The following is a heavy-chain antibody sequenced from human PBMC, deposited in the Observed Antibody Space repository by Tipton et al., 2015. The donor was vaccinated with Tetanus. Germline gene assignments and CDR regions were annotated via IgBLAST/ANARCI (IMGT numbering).Heavy chain of an antibody. J-gene: IGHJ4*02. CDR3: GRASGYHYGSGSYYSGEDY. D-gene: IGHD3-10*01. CDR1: GGSFSTYI. CDR2: IFPQYGTA. V-gene: IGHV1-69*01. Sequence: QSGAEVKKPGSSVKVSCETSGGSFSTYITSWVRQAPGQGLEWMGGIFPQYGTANYAPEFQGRVTLTADESTVTAYMELSSLRSEDTAVYYCGRASGYHYGSGSYYSGEDYCGQGTLVTVSS.